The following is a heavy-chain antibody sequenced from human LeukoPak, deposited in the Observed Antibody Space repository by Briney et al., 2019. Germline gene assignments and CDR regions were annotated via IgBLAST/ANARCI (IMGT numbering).Heavy chain of an antibody. CDR1: GGSISSYY. J-gene: IGHJ6*02. D-gene: IGHD5-18*01. CDR3: ARDKARGYSYGPETNYYYGMDV. CDR2: IYTSGST. V-gene: IGHV4-4*07. Sequence: SETLSLTCTVSGGSISSYYWSWIRQPAGKGLEWIGRIYTSGSTNYNPSLKSRVTMSVDTSKNQFSLKLSSVTAADTAVYYCARDKARGYSYGPETNYYYGMDVWGQGTTVTVSS.